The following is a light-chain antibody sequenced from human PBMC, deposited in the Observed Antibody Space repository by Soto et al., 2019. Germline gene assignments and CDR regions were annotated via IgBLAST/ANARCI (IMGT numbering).Light chain of an antibody. CDR3: QESGSSPPT. J-gene: IGKJ4*01. Sequence: EIVLTQSPGTLSLSPGERATLSCRATQSVSSSYLAWYQQKPGQAPRLLIYGATSRATGIPDRFNGSGPGTYFTLTSSSMEPEDFAVYYCQESGSSPPTFGGGTKVEIK. CDR2: GAT. V-gene: IGKV3-20*01. CDR1: QSVSSSY.